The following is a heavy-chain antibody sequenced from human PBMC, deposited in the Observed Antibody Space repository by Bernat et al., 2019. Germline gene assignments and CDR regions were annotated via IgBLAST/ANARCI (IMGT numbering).Heavy chain of an antibody. CDR1: GYTFTSYG. V-gene: IGHV1-18*01. Sequence: QLVQSGAEVKKPGASVKVSCKASGYTFTSYGISWVRQAPGQGLEWMAWISTYNGNTIHAEKVQGRVTMTTDTPTSTVYMELRSLRSDDTAVYYCARDGEGGLGDAFDIWGQGTMVTVSS. D-gene: IGHD3-16*01. J-gene: IGHJ3*02. CDR2: ISTYNGNT. CDR3: ARDGEGGLGDAFDI.